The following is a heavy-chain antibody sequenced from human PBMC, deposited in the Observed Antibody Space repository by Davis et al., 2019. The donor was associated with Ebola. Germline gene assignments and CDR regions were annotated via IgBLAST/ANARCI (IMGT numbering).Heavy chain of an antibody. D-gene: IGHD5-18*01. CDR1: GFSFISYA. Sequence: GESLKISCAASGFSFISYAMAWVRQTPGKGLEWVAGISGSGGTTYFAESVKGRFTISRDNSKNIVFLQMTSLRAEDTAVYYCARGRGYSGGVYFDYWGQGTLVTVSS. J-gene: IGHJ4*02. V-gene: IGHV3-23*01. CDR2: ISGSGGTT. CDR3: ARGRGYSGGVYFDY.